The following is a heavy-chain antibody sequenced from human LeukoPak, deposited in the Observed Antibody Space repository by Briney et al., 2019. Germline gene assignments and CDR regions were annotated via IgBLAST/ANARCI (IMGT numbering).Heavy chain of an antibody. V-gene: IGHV1-69*01. CDR3: ARSPPYYDSSGYSLGAVDI. CDR2: IIPIFGTA. J-gene: IGHJ3*02. CDR1: GGTFSSYA. D-gene: IGHD3-22*01. Sequence: ASVKVSCKASGGTFSSYAISWVRQAPGQGLEWMGGIIPIFGTANYAQKFQGRVTITADESTSTAYMELSSLRSEDTAVYYCARSPPYYDSSGYSLGAVDIWGQGTMVTVSS.